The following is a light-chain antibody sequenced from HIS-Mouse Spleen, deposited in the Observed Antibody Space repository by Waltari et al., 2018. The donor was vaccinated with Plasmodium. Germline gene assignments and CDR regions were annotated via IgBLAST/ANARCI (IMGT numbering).Light chain of an antibody. V-gene: IGKV3-20*01. CDR3: QHYGSSPLT. J-gene: IGKJ4*01. CDR2: GAS. CDR1: QSVSSSY. Sequence: EIVLTQSPGTLSLSPGERATLSCSASQSVSSSYLAWYQQKPGQAPRLLFYGASSRATGIPDRFSGSGSGTDFTLTISRLEPEDFAVYYCQHYGSSPLTFGGGTKVEIK.